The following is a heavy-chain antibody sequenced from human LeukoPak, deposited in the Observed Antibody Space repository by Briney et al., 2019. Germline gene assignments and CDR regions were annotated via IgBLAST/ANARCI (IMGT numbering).Heavy chain of an antibody. D-gene: IGHD4-17*01. CDR3: AKGRNGDNVAEASDI. CDR2: ISTSGGGT. V-gene: IGHV3-23*01. J-gene: IGHJ3*02. CDR1: GFTFSTYA. Sequence: GGSLRLSCAASGFTFSTYAVNWVRQAPGKGLEWVSAISTSGGGTYYADSVKGRFTISGDNSKNTLYLQMSGLRGEDTAVYYCAKGRNGDNVAEASDIWGQGTMVTVSS.